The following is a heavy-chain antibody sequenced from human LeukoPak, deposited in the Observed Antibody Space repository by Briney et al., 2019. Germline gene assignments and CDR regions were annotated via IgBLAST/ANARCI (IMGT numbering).Heavy chain of an antibody. V-gene: IGHV2-70*01. CDR2: IDWDDDK. D-gene: IGHD3-10*01. J-gene: IGHJ3*02. CDR3: ARVHSGGGGDAFDI. CDR1: GFSLSTSGMR. Sequence: SGPALVKPTQTLTLTCTFSGFSLSTSGMRVSWIRQPPGKALEWLALIDWDDDKYYSTSLKTRLTISKDTSKNQVVLTMTNMDPVDTATYYCARVHSGGGGDAFDIWGQGTMVTVSS.